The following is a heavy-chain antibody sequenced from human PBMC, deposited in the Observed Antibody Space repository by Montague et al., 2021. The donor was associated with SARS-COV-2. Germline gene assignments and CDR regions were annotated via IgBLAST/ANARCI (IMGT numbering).Heavy chain of an antibody. V-gene: IGHV4-34*01. CDR2: IHHGGST. Sequence: SETLSLTCAVHGGSFSTYPWKWIRQPPGKGLEWIGEIHHGGSTNYNPSLKSRVTISADTSKNQFSLKLTSVAAADTAVYYCARLGDGVVPSPILGVGPYYSYYYMDVWGKGTTVTVSS. CDR1: GGSFSTYP. J-gene: IGHJ6*03. CDR3: ARLGDGVVPSPILGVGPYYSYYYMDV. D-gene: IGHD3-10*01.